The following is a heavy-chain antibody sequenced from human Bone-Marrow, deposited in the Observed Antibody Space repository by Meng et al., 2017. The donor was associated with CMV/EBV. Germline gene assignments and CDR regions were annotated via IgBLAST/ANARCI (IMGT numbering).Heavy chain of an antibody. V-gene: IGHV3-21*01. CDR1: GFTFSSYS. CDR2: ISSSSSYI. CDR3: ARSGLGATTVNALDI. Sequence: GESLKISCAASGFTFSSYSMNWVRQAPGKGLEWVSSISSSSSYIYYADSVKGRFTISRDNAKNSLYLQMNSLRAEDTAVYYCARSGLGATTVNALDIWGQGTRVTVSS. D-gene: IGHD1-26*01. J-gene: IGHJ3*02.